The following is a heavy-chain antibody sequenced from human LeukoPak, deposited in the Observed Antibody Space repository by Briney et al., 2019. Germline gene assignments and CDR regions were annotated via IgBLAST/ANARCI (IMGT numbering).Heavy chain of an antibody. CDR3: ARQARYIVVVPAAIGMVDY. CDR2: IYYSGST. V-gene: IGHV4-39*01. J-gene: IGHJ4*02. D-gene: IGHD2-2*01. Sequence: PSETLSLTCTVSGGSISSSSYYWGWIRQPPGKGLEWIGSIYYSGSTYYNPSLKSRVTISVDTSKNQSSLKLSSVTAADTAVYYCARQARYIVVVPAAIGMVDYWGQGTLVTVSS. CDR1: GGSISSSSYY.